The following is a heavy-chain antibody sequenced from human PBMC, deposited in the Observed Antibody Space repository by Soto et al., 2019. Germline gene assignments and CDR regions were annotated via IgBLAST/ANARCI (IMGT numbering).Heavy chain of an antibody. V-gene: IGHV3-33*01. CDR3: ARESLVATTDY. CDR1: GFTFSSYG. J-gene: IGHJ4*02. CDR2: IWYDGSNK. Sequence: QVQLVESGGGVVQPGRSLRLSCAASGFTFSSYGMHWVRQAPGKGLEWVAVIWYDGSNKYYADSVKGRFTISRDNSENTLYLQMNSLRAEDTAVYYCARESLVATTDYWGQGTLVTVSS. D-gene: IGHD5-12*01.